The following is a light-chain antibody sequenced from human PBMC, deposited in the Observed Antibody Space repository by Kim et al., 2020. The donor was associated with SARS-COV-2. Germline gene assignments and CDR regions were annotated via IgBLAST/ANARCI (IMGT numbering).Light chain of an antibody. CDR3: QQYRTWPT. Sequence: SGFPGEEATLSCGASQSIGSDIAWYQQKPGQAPRLVIYGASSRATGVPARFSGSGSGTDFSLTISSPQSEDFALYYCQQYRTWPTFGGGTKVDIK. CDR2: GAS. CDR1: QSIGSD. J-gene: IGKJ4*01. V-gene: IGKV3-15*01.